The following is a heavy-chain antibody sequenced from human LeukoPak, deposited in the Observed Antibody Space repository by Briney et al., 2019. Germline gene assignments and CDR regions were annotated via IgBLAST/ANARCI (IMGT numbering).Heavy chain of an antibody. V-gene: IGHV3-30*04. D-gene: IGHD6-19*01. CDR3: ARKQWLDDY. J-gene: IGHJ4*02. CDR2: ISYDGSNK. CDR1: GFTFSSYA. Sequence: PGGSLRLSCAASGFTFSSYAMHWVRQAPGKGLEWVAVISYDGSNKYYADSVKGRFTISRGNSKNTLYLQMNSLRAEDTAVYYCARKQWLDDYWGQGTLVTVSS.